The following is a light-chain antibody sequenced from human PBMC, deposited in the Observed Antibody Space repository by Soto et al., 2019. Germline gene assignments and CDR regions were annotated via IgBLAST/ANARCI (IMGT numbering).Light chain of an antibody. CDR3: ASYTTTFSYV. V-gene: IGLV2-14*01. Sequence: QSALTQPASVSGSPGQSITISCTGTSSDVGGYNYVSWYQQHPGKAPKLMIYDVSNRPSGVSNRFSGSKSGNTASLTISGVQAEDEADYYCASYTTTFSYVFGSGTKVTVL. J-gene: IGLJ1*01. CDR2: DVS. CDR1: SSDVGGYNY.